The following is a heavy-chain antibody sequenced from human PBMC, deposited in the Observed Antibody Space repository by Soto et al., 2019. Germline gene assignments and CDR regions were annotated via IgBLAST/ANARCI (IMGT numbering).Heavy chain of an antibody. D-gene: IGHD5-12*01. CDR2: INPNSGGT. J-gene: IGHJ4*02. CDR1: GYTFTGYY. CDR3: ARDTSGYDHGYYFDY. V-gene: IGHV1-2*04. Sequence: ASVKVSCKASGYTFTGYYMHWVRQAPGQGLEWMGWINPNSGGTNYAQKFQGWVTMTRDTSISTAYMELSRLRSDDTAVYYCARDTSGYDHGYYFDYWGQGTLVTVSS.